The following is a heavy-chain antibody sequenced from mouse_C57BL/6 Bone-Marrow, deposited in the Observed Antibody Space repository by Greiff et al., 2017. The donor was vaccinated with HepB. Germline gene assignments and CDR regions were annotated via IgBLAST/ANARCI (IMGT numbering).Heavy chain of an antibody. CDR2: ISSGGSYT. CDR1: GFTFSSYG. V-gene: IGHV5-6*02. J-gene: IGHJ2*02. Sequence: EVMLVESGGDLVKPGGSLKLSCAASGFTFSSYGMSWVRQTPDKRLEWVATISSGGSYTYYPASVKGRFTISRDNAKYTLYLQMSSLNSGDTAMYYCSRQGDVYQYYFDYWGQGTSLTVSS. D-gene: IGHD2-3*01. CDR3: SRQGDVYQYYFDY.